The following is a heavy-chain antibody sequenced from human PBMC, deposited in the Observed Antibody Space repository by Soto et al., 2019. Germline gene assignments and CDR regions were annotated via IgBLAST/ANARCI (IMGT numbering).Heavy chain of an antibody. V-gene: IGHV6-1*01. D-gene: IGHD3-22*01. CDR3: ASSDRRGFGFVY. Sequence: SQTLSLTCDISGDSVSSNSAAWNWIRQSPSRGLEWLGRTSYRSKWYNDYAVSVKSRITINPDTSKNQFSLQLNSVTPEDTALYYGASSDRRGFGFVYWGQGTLVTVAS. J-gene: IGHJ4*02. CDR1: GDSVSSNSAA. CDR2: TSYRSKWYN.